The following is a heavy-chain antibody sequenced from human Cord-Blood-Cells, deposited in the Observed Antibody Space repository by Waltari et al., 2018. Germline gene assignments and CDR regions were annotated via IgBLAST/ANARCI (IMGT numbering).Heavy chain of an antibody. D-gene: IGHD2-2*01. V-gene: IGHV1-69*12. CDR3: ARGGYCSSTSCYDAFDI. J-gene: IGHJ3*02. CDR2: IIPICGTA. CDR1: GGTFSSYA. Sequence: QVQLVQSGAEVKKPGSSVKVSCKASGGTFSSYAISWVRQAPGQGLEWMGGIIPICGTANYDQKFQGRVTITADESTVTAYMELSSLRSEDTAVYYCARGGYCSSTSCYDAFDIWGQGTMVTVSS.